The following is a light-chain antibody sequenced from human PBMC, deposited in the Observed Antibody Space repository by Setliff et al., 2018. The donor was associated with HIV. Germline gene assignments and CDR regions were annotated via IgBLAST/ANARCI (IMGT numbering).Light chain of an antibody. Sequence: QSALAQPASVSGSPGQSITISCTGSSSDVGSYNLVSWYQQHPGKAPKLMIYDVSRRPSGVPDRFSGSKSGNTASLTISGLQADDEADYYCCSYAGSYTYIFGTGTKV. CDR2: DVS. J-gene: IGLJ1*01. CDR1: SSDVGSYNL. CDR3: CSYAGSYTYI. V-gene: IGLV2-23*02.